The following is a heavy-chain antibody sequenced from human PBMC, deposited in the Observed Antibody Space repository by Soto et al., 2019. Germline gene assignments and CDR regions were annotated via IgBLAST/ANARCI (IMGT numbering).Heavy chain of an antibody. CDR3: ALRGGFGELPLGMDV. CDR1: GGSISSGGYY. J-gene: IGHJ6*02. V-gene: IGHV4-31*03. CDR2: IYYSGST. Sequence: QVQLQESGPGLVKPSQTLSLTCTVSGGSISSGGYYWSWIRQHPGKGLEWFGYIYYSGSTYSNPSPERRVTIPLDTSKNQYHLKRSSVTAADTAVYYCALRGGFGELPLGMDVWGQGTTVTVSS. D-gene: IGHD3-10*01.